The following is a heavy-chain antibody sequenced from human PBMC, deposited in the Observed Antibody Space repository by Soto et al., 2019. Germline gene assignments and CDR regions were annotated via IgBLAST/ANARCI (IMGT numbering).Heavy chain of an antibody. CDR3: ARVTSMVRGVIDNGFDP. CDR1: GGTFSSYA. CDR2: IIPMYGQA. Sequence: QVPLVQSGAEVKKPGSSVTVSCKASGGTFSSYAIHWVRQAPGQGLEWMGGIIPMYGQAQYAQRFQGRVTITADESTTTVYMELNRLTSQDTAVYYCARVTSMVRGVIDNGFDPWGHGTLVTVSA. J-gene: IGHJ5*02. V-gene: IGHV1-69*01. D-gene: IGHD3-10*01.